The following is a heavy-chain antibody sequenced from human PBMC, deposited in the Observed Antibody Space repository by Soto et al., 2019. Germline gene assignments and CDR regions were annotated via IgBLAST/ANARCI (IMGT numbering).Heavy chain of an antibody. V-gene: IGHV1-18*01. Sequence: QVQLVQSGAEVKKPGASVKVSCKASGYTFTSYGISWVRQAPGQGLEWMGWISAYNGNTNYAQKHQGRVTMTTDTSTSTANMKLRSLRSDDTAVYYCAIILPNGSEQHYYYYGMDVWGQGTTVTVSS. CDR2: ISAYNGNT. CDR1: GYTFTSYG. J-gene: IGHJ6*02. CDR3: AIILPNGSEQHYYYYGMDV. D-gene: IGHD3-10*01.